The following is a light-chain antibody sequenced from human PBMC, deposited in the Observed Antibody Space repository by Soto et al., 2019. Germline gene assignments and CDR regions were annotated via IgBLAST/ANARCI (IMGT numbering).Light chain of an antibody. CDR3: QQYGGSPPYT. V-gene: IGKV3-20*01. J-gene: IGKJ2*01. Sequence: EIVLTQSPGTLSLSPGERATLSCRASQSVSSNYLAWYQQTPGQAPRLLIYGASRRATGIPDRFSGSGSGTDFTLTISRLEPEDFAVFYCQQYGGSPPYTFGQGTKFEIK. CDR1: QSVSSNY. CDR2: GAS.